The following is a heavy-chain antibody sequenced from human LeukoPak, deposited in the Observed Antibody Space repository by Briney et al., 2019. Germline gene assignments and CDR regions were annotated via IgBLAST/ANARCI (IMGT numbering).Heavy chain of an antibody. CDR1: GGSISTSSQY. Sequence: IPSETLSLTCSVSGGSISTSSQYWVWIRQTPGKGLEWIGSLYYAGSTYNNPPLESRVTISIDTSKNQFSLRLTSVTAADTAVYFCARPFYSSGWYGAFDIWGPGTMVTVSS. CDR3: ARPFYSSGWYGAFDI. D-gene: IGHD6-19*01. CDR2: LYYAGST. J-gene: IGHJ3*02. V-gene: IGHV4-39*01.